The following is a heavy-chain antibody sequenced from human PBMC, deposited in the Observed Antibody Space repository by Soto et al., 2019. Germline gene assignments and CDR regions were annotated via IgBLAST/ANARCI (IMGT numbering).Heavy chain of an antibody. Sequence: SETLSLTCSVSGADINTYSWTWIRQPAGKGLEWIGRIYTSASINYNPSLKGRVTLSVDTSTNQVSLRLASVTAADTAIYYCARDREAGYNFYYGMDVWGQGTTVTVS. CDR1: GADINTYS. CDR3: ARDREAGYNFYYGMDV. J-gene: IGHJ6*02. CDR2: IYTSASI. V-gene: IGHV4-4*07. D-gene: IGHD6-19*01.